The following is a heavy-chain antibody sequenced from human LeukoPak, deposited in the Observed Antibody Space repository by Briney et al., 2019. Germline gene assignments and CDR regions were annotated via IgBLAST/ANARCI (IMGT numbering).Heavy chain of an antibody. Sequence: GGSLRLSCAASGFTFSSYSMNWVRQAPGKGLEWVANIKQDGSEKYYVDSVKGRFTISRDNAKNSLYLQMNSLRAEDTAVYYCASQNIAAAQDAFDIWGQGTMVTVSS. J-gene: IGHJ3*02. CDR3: ASQNIAAAQDAFDI. V-gene: IGHV3-7*03. CDR2: IKQDGSEK. D-gene: IGHD6-13*01. CDR1: GFTFSSYS.